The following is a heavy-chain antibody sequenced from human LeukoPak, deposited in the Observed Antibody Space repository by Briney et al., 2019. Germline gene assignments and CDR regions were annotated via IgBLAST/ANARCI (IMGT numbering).Heavy chain of an antibody. CDR2: IRYDGSNK. Sequence: GGSLRLSCAASGFPFSSYGMHWVRQAPGKGLEGVSFIRYDGSNKYYADSVKGRFTISRDNAKNSLSLQMNSLRAEDTAVYYCARPLLYYYGSETYFWFDPWGQGTLVTVSS. CDR1: GFPFSSYG. V-gene: IGHV3-30*02. CDR3: ARPLLYYYGSETYFWFDP. J-gene: IGHJ5*02. D-gene: IGHD3-10*01.